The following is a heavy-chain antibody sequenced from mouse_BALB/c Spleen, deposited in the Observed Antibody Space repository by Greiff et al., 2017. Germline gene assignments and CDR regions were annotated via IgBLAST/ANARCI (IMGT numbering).Heavy chain of an antibody. CDR3: ARSYYGSSFDY. D-gene: IGHD1-1*01. Sequence: QVQLKQSGAELARPGASVKLSCKASGYTFTSYWMQWVKQRPGQGLEWIGAIYPGDGDTRYTQKFKGKATLTADKSSSTAYMQLSSLASEDSAVYYCARSYYGSSFDYWGQGTTLTVSS. CDR1: GYTFTSYW. CDR2: IYPGDGDT. J-gene: IGHJ2*01. V-gene: IGHV1-87*01.